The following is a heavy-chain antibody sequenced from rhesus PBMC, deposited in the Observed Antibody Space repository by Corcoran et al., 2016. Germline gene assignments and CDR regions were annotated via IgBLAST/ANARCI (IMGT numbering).Heavy chain of an antibody. CDR1: GFTFSSYG. D-gene: IGHD3-9*01. CDR3: AKGGYGTFDY. V-gene: IGHV3S5*01. Sequence: VQLVETGGGLVQPGGSLKLSCAASGFTFSSYGMSWVRQAPGKGLEWGSAINSGGGSTNYAVSVKGRFTISRDNSKNTRSLQMNSLRAEDTAVYYCAKGGYGTFDYWGQGVLVTVSS. J-gene: IGHJ4*01. CDR2: INSGGGST.